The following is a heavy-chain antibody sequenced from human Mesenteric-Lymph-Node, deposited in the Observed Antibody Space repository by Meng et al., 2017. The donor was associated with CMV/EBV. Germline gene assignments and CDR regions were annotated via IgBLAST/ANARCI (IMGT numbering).Heavy chain of an antibody. J-gene: IGHJ4*02. CDR1: GDSISTYY. D-gene: IGHD4-23*01. Sequence: SETLSLTCTVSGDSISTYYWSWIRQPPGKGLEWIGYIYYSGTTNYNPSLKSRVTISVDTSKNQFSLRLTSVTAADTAVYYCASSRTGGNSILWSFDYWGQGTLVTVSS. CDR3: ASSRTGGNSILWSFDY. V-gene: IGHV4-59*01. CDR2: IYYSGTT.